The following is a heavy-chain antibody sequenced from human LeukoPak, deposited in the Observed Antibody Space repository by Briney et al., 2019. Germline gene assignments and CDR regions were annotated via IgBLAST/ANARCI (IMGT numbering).Heavy chain of an antibody. J-gene: IGHJ6*02. D-gene: IGHD3-10*01. CDR3: ARDSKHGSGSYYRYYYYGMDV. CDR2: IYYSGST. Sequence: SETLSLTCTVSGGSISSGGYYWSWIRQHPGKGLEWIVYIYYSGSTYYNPSLKSRVTISVDTSKNQFSLKLSSVTAADTAVYYCARDSKHGSGSYYRYYYYGMDVWGQGTTVTVSS. V-gene: IGHV4-31*03. CDR1: GGSISSGGYY.